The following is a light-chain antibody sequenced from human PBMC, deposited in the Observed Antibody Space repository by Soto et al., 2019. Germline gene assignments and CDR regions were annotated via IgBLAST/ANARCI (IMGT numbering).Light chain of an antibody. CDR2: DVS. V-gene: IGLV2-14*01. CDR3: SSYTSSRPLV. Sequence: QSALTQPASVSGSPGQSITISCTGTSSDVGGYNYVSWYQQHPGKAPKLMIYDVSNRPSGVSNRFSGSKSGNTASLTISGLQAEDEADYYCSSYTSSRPLVFGGGTQLTVL. CDR1: SSDVGGYNY. J-gene: IGLJ2*01.